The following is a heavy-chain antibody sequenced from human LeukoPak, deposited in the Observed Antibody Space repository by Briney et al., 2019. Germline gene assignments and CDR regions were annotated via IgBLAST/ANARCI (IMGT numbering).Heavy chain of an antibody. D-gene: IGHD6-19*01. CDR1: DGSISNYY. V-gene: IGHV4-59*08. CDR3: ARNSAVATSRSWFDP. Sequence: SETLSLTRSVFDGSISNYYWSWIRQPPGKGLEWIGYAYYSGSTTYNPSLESRVTISVDTSKNQFSLKLTAVTAADTAVYYCARNSAVATSRSWFDPWGQGTLVTVSS. CDR2: AYYSGST. J-gene: IGHJ5*02.